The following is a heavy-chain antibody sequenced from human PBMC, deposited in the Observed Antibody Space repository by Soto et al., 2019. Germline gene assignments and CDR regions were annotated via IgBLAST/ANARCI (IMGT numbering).Heavy chain of an antibody. Sequence: QVQLVQSGAEVKKPGSSVKVSCKASGGTFSSYAIIWVRQAPGQGLEWMGGIIPIFGTANYAQKFQGRVTITADESTSTDYMELSSLRSEDTAVYYCARDAVPGYGDYHLDYWGQGTLVTVSS. CDR2: IIPIFGTA. D-gene: IGHD4-17*01. V-gene: IGHV1-69*12. CDR1: GGTFSSYA. CDR3: ARDAVPGYGDYHLDY. J-gene: IGHJ4*02.